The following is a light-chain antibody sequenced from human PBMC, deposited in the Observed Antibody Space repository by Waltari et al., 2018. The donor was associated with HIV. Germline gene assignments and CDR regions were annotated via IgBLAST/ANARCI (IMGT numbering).Light chain of an antibody. V-gene: IGKV3-20*01. CDR3: QQYGNSLT. CDR2: GAY. Sequence: EIVLTQSPGTLSLSPGYRATLSCRASQSVNSRFLAWYQQKPGQAPRLLIYGAYDRATGIPDRFSGSGSGTDFTLTISRLETEDFAVYYCQQYGNSLTFGGGTKVEIK. CDR1: QSVNSRF. J-gene: IGKJ4*01.